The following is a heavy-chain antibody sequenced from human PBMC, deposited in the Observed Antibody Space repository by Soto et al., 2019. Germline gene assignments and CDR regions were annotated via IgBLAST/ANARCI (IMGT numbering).Heavy chain of an antibody. CDR2: IYYSGST. CDR1: GGSISSSSYY. J-gene: IGHJ3*02. D-gene: IGHD6-13*01. V-gene: IGHV4-39*01. CDR3: ARTAAGTRAFDI. Sequence: QLQLQESGPGLVKPSETLSLTCTVSGGSISSSSYYWGWIRQPPGKGLEWIGSIYYSGSTYYNPSLKRRVTISVDTSKTQFSLKLSSVTAADTAVYYCARTAAGTRAFDIWGQGTMVTVSS.